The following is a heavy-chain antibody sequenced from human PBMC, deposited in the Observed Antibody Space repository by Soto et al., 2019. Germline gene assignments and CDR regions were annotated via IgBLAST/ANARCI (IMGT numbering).Heavy chain of an antibody. D-gene: IGHD3-22*01. CDR2: ISSSGSTI. CDR3: ATALASSGHVGTY. Sequence: GGSLRLSCAASGFTFTDYYMSWIRQAPGKGLEWVSYISSSGSTIYYADSVKGRFTISRDNAKKSLYLQMNSLRAEDTAVYYCATALASSGHVGTYWGQGTLVTVSS. J-gene: IGHJ4*02. CDR1: GFTFTDYY. V-gene: IGHV3-11*01.